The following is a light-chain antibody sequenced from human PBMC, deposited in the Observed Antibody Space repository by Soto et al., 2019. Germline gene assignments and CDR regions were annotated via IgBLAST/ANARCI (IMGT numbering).Light chain of an antibody. CDR3: TSYAGNNNLV. Sequence: QLVLTQPPSASGSPGQSVTISCTGTDSNYVSWYQQHPGKAPKLLIYEVIKRPSGVPDRFSGSKSGNTASLTVSGLQAEDEADYHCTSYAGNNNLVFGGGTKLTVL. CDR1: DSNY. V-gene: IGLV2-8*01. J-gene: IGLJ2*01. CDR2: EVI.